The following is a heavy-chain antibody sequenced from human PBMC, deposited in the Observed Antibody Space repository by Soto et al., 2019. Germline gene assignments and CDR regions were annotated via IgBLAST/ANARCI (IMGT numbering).Heavy chain of an antibody. Sequence: GGSLRLSCAAAGFTFSISAMSWVRQAPGKGLEWVSAISGSGGSTYYADSVKGRFTISRDNSKNTLYLQMNSLRAEDTAVYYCAKAWVYCSSTSCPNDLFDIWGQGTMVIVSS. D-gene: IGHD2-2*01. CDR2: ISGSGGST. CDR1: GFTFSISA. J-gene: IGHJ3*02. CDR3: AKAWVYCSSTSCPNDLFDI. V-gene: IGHV3-23*01.